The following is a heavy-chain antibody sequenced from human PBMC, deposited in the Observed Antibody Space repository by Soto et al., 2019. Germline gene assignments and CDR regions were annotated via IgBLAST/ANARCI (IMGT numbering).Heavy chain of an antibody. Sequence: GASVKVSCKASGGTFSSYAISWLRRSPGQGLEWMGGIIPIFGTANYAQKFQGRVTITADESTSTAYMELSSLRSEDTAVYYCARPGYYYDSSGYQAHHNWFDPWGQGTLVTVSS. V-gene: IGHV1-69*13. CDR1: GGTFSSYA. CDR3: ARPGYYYDSSGYQAHHNWFDP. CDR2: IIPIFGTA. J-gene: IGHJ5*02. D-gene: IGHD3-22*01.